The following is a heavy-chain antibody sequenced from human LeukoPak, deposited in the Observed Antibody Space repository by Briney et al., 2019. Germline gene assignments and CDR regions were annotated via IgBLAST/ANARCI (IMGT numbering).Heavy chain of an antibody. D-gene: IGHD4-17*01. CDR3: ARDHYGDPQYYFDY. J-gene: IGHJ4*02. V-gene: IGHV1-69*04. CDR2: IIPILGIA. Sequence: GSSVKVSCKASGGTFSSYAISWVRQAPGQGLEWMGRIIPILGIANYAQKFQGRVTITADKSTSTAYMELSSLRSKDTAVYYCARDHYGDPQYYFDYWGQGTLVTVSS. CDR1: GGTFSSYA.